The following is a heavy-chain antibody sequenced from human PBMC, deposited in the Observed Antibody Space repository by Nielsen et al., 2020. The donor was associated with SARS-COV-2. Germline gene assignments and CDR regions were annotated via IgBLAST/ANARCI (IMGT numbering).Heavy chain of an antibody. CDR2: ISGSGGST. Sequence: GESLKISCAASGFTFSSYAMSWVRQAPGKGLEWVSAISGSGGSTYYADSVKGRFTISRDNSKNTLYLQMNSLRAEDTAVYYCADSTLTRGMYVWGQGTTVTVSS. CDR1: GFTFSSYA. V-gene: IGHV3-23*01. D-gene: IGHD4-17*01. J-gene: IGHJ6*02. CDR3: ADSTLTRGMYV.